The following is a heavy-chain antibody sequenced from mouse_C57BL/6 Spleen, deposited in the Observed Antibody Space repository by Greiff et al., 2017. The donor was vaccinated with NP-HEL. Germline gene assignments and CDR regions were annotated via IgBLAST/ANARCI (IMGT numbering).Heavy chain of an antibody. CDR2: IHPNSGST. J-gene: IGHJ1*03. Sequence: QVQLQQPGAELVKPGASVKLSCKASGYTFTSYWMHWVKQRPGQGLEWIGMIHPNSGSTNYNEKFKSKATLTVDKSSSTAYMQLSSLTSEEAAVYYCARSQGGYDGGYWYFDVWGTGTTVTVSS. CDR3: ARSQGGYDGGYWYFDV. V-gene: IGHV1-64*01. CDR1: GYTFTSYW. D-gene: IGHD2-2*01.